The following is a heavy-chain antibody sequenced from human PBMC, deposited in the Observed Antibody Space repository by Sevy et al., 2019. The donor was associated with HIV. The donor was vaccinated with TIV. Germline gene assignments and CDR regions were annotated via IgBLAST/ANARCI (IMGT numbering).Heavy chain of an antibody. CDR2: ISSSSIYI. CDR3: ARDPGFYCSGGSCYPRYYFDY. Sequence: GGSLRLSCAASGFTFSSYSMNWVRQAPGKGLEWVSSISSSSIYIYDADSVKGRFTISRDNAKNSLYLQMNSLRAEDTAVYYCARDPGFYCSGGSCYPRYYFDYWGQGTLVTVSS. J-gene: IGHJ4*02. V-gene: IGHV3-21*01. D-gene: IGHD2-15*01. CDR1: GFTFSSYS.